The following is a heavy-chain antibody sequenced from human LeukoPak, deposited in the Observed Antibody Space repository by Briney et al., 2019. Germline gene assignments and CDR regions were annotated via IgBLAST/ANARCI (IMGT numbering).Heavy chain of an antibody. V-gene: IGHV3-48*01. CDR2: ISSSSSTI. CDR1: GFTFSSXX. CDR3: ARDSPGGSADY. J-gene: IGHJ4*02. D-gene: IGHD2-15*01. Sequence: ASGFTFSSXXXXXVRQXPGKXXXWVSYISSSSSTIYYADSVKGRFTISRDNAKNSLYLQMNSLRAEDTAVYYCARDSPGGSADYWGQGTLVTVSS.